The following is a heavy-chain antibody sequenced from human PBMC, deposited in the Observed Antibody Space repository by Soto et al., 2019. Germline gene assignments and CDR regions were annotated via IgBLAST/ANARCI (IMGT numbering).Heavy chain of an antibody. D-gene: IGHD3-22*01. CDR3: TTNYYDSSGYDNWFDP. CDR2: IKSNTDGGTT. V-gene: IGHV3-15*07. J-gene: IGHJ5*02. Sequence: GGSLRLSCSASNFTFTKAWMNWVRQAPGKGLEWVGRIKSNTDGGTTDYAAPVKGRFTISRDDSKSIAYLQMNSLKTEDTAVYYCTTNYYDSSGYDNWFDPWGQGTLVTVSS. CDR1: NFTFTKAW.